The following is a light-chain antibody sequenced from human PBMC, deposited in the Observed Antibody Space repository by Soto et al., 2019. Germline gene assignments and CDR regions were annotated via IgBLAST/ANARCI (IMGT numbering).Light chain of an antibody. CDR1: QSVSSK. V-gene: IGKV3-15*01. CDR2: DTS. Sequence: EMVMTQSPATLSVSPGERATLSCRASQSVSSKLAWYQQKPGQAPRLLIYDTSTRATGIPARFSGSGSGTESTLTISSLQSEDFAVYYCQQYSNWPPITFGQGTRLEIK. J-gene: IGKJ5*01. CDR3: QQYSNWPPIT.